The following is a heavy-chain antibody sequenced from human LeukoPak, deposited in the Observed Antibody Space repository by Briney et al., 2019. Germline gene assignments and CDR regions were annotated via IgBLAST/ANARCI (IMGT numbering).Heavy chain of an antibody. CDR3: AKARYDSSGYYTLTYYFDY. D-gene: IGHD3-22*01. V-gene: IGHV3-9*01. Sequence: GGSLRLSCAASGFTFSTYAMSWVRQAPGKGLEWVSGISWNSGSIGYADSVKGRFTISRDNAKNSLYLQMNSLRAEDTALYYCAKARYDSSGYYTLTYYFDYWGQGALVTVSS. CDR2: ISWNSGSI. J-gene: IGHJ4*02. CDR1: GFTFSTYA.